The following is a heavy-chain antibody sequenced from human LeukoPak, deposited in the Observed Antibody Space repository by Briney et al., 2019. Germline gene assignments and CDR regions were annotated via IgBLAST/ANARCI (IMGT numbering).Heavy chain of an antibody. V-gene: IGHV1-46*01. J-gene: IGHJ4*02. Sequence: ASVKVSCKASGYTFSSYYMHWVRQAPGQGLEWMGIIYPSGGSPSYAQKFQGRVTMTRDMSTSTVYMELSSLRAEDTAVYYCAREGRGSRPFDYWGQGTLVTVSS. CDR3: AREGRGSRPFDY. D-gene: IGHD5-12*01. CDR1: GYTFSSYY. CDR2: IYPSGGSP.